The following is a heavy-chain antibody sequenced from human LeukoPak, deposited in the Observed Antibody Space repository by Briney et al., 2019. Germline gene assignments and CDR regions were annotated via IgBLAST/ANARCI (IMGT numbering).Heavy chain of an antibody. J-gene: IGHJ4*02. V-gene: IGHV3-7*01. Sequence: GGSLRLSCAASGFTFSGHWMSWVRQAPGKGLEWVANINQGGSDKYYVDSVKGRFTISRDNARNSLYLQMSSLRADDTAVYYCARDGAFRIYDYWGQGTLVTVSS. CDR3: ARDGAFRIYDY. CDR1: GFTFSGHW. D-gene: IGHD3-3*02. CDR2: INQGGSDK.